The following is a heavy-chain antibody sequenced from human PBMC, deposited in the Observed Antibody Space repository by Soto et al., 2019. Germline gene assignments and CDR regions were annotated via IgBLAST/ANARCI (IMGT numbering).Heavy chain of an antibody. Sequence: VGSLRLSCADSGFTFTRYSMNWVRQAPGKGLEWVSSISSTTNYIYYGDSMKGRFTISRDNAKDSLYLEMNSLRAEDTAVYYCARESEDLTSNFDYWGHGSLVTVSS. CDR2: ISSTTNYI. J-gene: IGHJ4*01. V-gene: IGHV3-21*06. CDR3: ARESEDLTSNFDY. CDR1: GFTFTRYS.